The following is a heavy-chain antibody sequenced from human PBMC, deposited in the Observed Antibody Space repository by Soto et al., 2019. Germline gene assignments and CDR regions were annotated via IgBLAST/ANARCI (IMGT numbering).Heavy chain of an antibody. D-gene: IGHD4-17*01. J-gene: IGHJ4*02. Sequence: PSQLLSHTCTVSVGSVCRSRWSSNRIRQPPGKGLEWIGYIYHSGSTYYNPSLKSRVTISVDRSKNQFSLKLSSVTAADTAVYYCARGMTTVTTFDYWGQGTLVTVSS. CDR1: VGSVCRSRWS. CDR3: ARGMTTVTTFDY. V-gene: IGHV4-30-2*01. CDR2: IYHSGST.